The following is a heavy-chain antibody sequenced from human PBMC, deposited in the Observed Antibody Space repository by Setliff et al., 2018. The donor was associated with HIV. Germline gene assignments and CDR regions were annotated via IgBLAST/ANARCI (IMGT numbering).Heavy chain of an antibody. Sequence: GASVKVSCKASGYRFTGYYIHWVRQAPGQGLEWMGWIIPNSGDTNFAQRSQGRITMTTDTSLTTAYTELSRLRSDDTAVYFCARGALLAVFDFDHWGHGTLVTVS. D-gene: IGHD3-10*01. J-gene: IGHJ4*01. CDR3: ARGALLAVFDFDH. CDR1: GYRFTGYY. V-gene: IGHV1-2*02. CDR2: IIPNSGDT.